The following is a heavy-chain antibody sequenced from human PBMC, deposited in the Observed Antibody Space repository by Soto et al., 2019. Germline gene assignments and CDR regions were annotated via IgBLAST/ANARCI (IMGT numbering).Heavy chain of an antibody. D-gene: IGHD1-7*01. CDR2: IYYSGST. J-gene: IGHJ6*02. CDR3: ARELSVTGTQDDPYYYYGMDV. V-gene: IGHV4-31*03. CDR1: GGSISSGGYY. Sequence: QVQLQESGPGLVKPSQTLSLTCTVSGGSISSGGYYWSWIRQHPGKGLEWIGYIYYSGSTYYNPSLKTRVTISVDTSKNQFSLKLSSVTAADTAVYYCARELSVTGTQDDPYYYYGMDVWGQGTTVTVSS.